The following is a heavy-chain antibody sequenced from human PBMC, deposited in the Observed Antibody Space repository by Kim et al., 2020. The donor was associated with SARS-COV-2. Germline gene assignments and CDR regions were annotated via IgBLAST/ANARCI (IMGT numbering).Heavy chain of an antibody. J-gene: IGHJ4*02. CDR3: ARGYGLVPLDY. V-gene: IGHV1-18*01. D-gene: IGHD6-13*01. CDR2: NT. Sequence: NTDYVQKLQGRVTMTTDTSTSTAYMELRSLRSDDTAVYYCARGYGLVPLDYWGQGTLVTVSS.